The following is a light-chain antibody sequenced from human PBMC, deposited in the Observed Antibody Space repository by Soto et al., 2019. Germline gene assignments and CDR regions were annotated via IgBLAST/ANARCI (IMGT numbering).Light chain of an antibody. V-gene: IGKV3-20*01. CDR3: QQYGSSP. CDR1: QNVSSSY. CDR2: GTS. Sequence: DIELTQSPGTLSLSPGEKNTLSCRASQNVSSSYLAWYQQKPGQAPRLLIYGTSSRATGIPDRFSGSGSGTDFTLTISRLEPEDFAVYYCQQYGSSPFGGGTKVDIK. J-gene: IGKJ4*01.